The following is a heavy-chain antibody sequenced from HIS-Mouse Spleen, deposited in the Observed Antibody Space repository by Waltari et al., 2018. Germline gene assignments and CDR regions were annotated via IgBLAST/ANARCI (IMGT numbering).Heavy chain of an antibody. D-gene: IGHD1-26*01. CDR1: GFTFRSHS. CDR3: ARGGSYSDLDY. CDR2: ISRSSSYI. Sequence: EVQLVESGGGLVKPGGSLRRSCAASGFTFRSHSRNWVRQAPGKGLEWVSSISRSSSYIYYADSVKGRFTISRDNAKNSLYLQMNSLRAEDTAVYYCARGGSYSDLDYWGQGTLVTVSS. V-gene: IGHV3-21*01. J-gene: IGHJ4*02.